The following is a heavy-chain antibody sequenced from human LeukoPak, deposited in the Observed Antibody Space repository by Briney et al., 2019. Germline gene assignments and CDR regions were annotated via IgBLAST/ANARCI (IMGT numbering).Heavy chain of an antibody. D-gene: IGHD3-16*01. CDR1: GGSISGYY. V-gene: IGHV4-59*01. CDR3: ARSLRPHYYGMDV. J-gene: IGHJ6*02. Sequence: MSSETLCLTCTVSGGSISGYYWSWMRQPPGKGLEWIGYIFYSGSTNYNPSLKSRVTISVDKSKNQFSLKLSSVTAADTAVYYCARSLRPHYYGMDVWGQGTTVTVSS. CDR2: IFYSGST.